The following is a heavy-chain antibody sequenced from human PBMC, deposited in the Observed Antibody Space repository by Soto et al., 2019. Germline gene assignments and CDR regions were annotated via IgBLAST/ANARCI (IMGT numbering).Heavy chain of an antibody. V-gene: IGHV3-21*01. D-gene: IGHD3-22*01. CDR3: ARGVYYYDSSGYHEY. J-gene: IGHJ4*02. CDR1: GFTFSSYN. Sequence: GALRLTCAASGFTFSSYNMNWVRQAPGKGLEWVSSISSSSSYIYYADSVKGRFTISRDNAKNSLYLQMNSLRAEDTAVYYCARGVYYYDSSGYHEYWGQGTLVTVSS. CDR2: ISSSSSYI.